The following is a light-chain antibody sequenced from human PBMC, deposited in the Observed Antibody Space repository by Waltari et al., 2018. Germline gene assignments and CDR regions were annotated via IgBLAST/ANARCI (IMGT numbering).Light chain of an antibody. CDR2: GAS. V-gene: IGKV3-15*01. CDR3: QQYNSWPYT. CDR1: QSVSSN. Sequence: EVVMTQSPGTLSVSPGERATLSCRASQSVSSNLAWYQQRPGQAPRLLIYGASTRAAGGPARVGGSGSGTELSLTISSLQSEDFAVYFYQQYNSWPYTFGQGTRLEIK. J-gene: IGKJ2*01.